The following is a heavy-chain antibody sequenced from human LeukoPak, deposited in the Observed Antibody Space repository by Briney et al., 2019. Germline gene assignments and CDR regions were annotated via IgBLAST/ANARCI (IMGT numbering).Heavy chain of an antibody. Sequence: PGGSLRLSCAVSGFTFSSYTMNWVRQAPGKGLEWVSYISSSGSTIYYADSVKGRFTISRDNAKNSLYLQMNSLGAEDTAVYYCARGRITIFGVVTFDYWGQGTLVTVSS. V-gene: IGHV3-48*04. J-gene: IGHJ4*02. CDR1: GFTFSSYT. CDR3: ARGRITIFGVVTFDY. D-gene: IGHD3-3*01. CDR2: ISSSGSTI.